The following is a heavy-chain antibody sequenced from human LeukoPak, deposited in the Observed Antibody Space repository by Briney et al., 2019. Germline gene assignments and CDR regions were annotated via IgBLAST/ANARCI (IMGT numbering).Heavy chain of an antibody. CDR2: ISAYDGKT. Sequence: GASVKVSCKASGYRFNIYGISWVRQAPGQGLEWMGWISAYDGKTNYAQKFQGRATMTTETSTSTAYMELRSLRSDDTAMYYCARDDGTYDILTAVDYWGQGTLVTVSS. V-gene: IGHV1-18*01. J-gene: IGHJ4*02. CDR3: ARDDGTYDILTAVDY. D-gene: IGHD3-9*01. CDR1: GYRFNIYG.